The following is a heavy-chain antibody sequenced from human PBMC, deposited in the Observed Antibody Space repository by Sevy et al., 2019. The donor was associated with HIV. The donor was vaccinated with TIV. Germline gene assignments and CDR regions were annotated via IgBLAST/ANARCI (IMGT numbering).Heavy chain of an antibody. V-gene: IGHV3-7*01. CDR3: ARLLWDVVVVPGTTPGQYFDY. CDR2: INPDGSEK. D-gene: IGHD2-2*01. J-gene: IGHJ4*02. CDR1: GFTFNTYW. Sequence: GGSLRLSCVASGFTFNTYWMTWVRQAPGKGLEWVANINPDGSEKDYVVSLKGRFTVSGDNAETSLYLHMNSLRVEETAVYFCARLLWDVVVVPGTTPGQYFDYWGQGTLVTVSS.